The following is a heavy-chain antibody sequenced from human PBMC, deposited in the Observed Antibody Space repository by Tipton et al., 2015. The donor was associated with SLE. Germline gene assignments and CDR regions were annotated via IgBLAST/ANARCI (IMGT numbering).Heavy chain of an antibody. Sequence: SLRLSCAASGFTFNTYGMHWVRQAPGKGLEWVAVISYDGNNEYYADSVKGRFAISRDNSKSTLYLQMNNVRAEDTALYYCAKVEYSSGWNGRHIFDYWGQGILVTVSS. D-gene: IGHD6-19*01. CDR2: ISYDGNNE. CDR1: GFTFNTYG. J-gene: IGHJ4*02. V-gene: IGHV3-30*18. CDR3: AKVEYSSGWNGRHIFDY.